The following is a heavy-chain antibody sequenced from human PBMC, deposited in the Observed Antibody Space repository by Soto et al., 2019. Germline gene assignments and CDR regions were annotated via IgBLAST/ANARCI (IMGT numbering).Heavy chain of an antibody. J-gene: IGHJ6*04. D-gene: IGHD4-4*01. Sequence: SEALSPPCAVSGGAFSTYYWSWIPQSPWKGLEWIGEINDSGSANYHPSLKSRVTISVDTHKYLFSVNLNSVTDADNAVYYCARRLPWSTSNHSYADVWRKGTTVTVSS. V-gene: IGHV4-34*01. CDR1: GGAFSTYY. CDR3: ARRLPWSTSNHSYADV. CDR2: INDSGSA.